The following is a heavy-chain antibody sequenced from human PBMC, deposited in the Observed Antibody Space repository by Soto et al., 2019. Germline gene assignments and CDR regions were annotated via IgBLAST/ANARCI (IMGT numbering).Heavy chain of an antibody. CDR3: TTDDPINKY. J-gene: IGHJ4*02. Sequence: GGSLRLSCAASRFTFSNAWMSWVRQAPGKGLEWVGRIKNKVDGVTTDYAAPVKGRFTISRDDSKNTLYLQMNSLRSEDTAVYYCTTDDPINKYWGQGTLVTVSS. CDR2: IKNKVDGVTT. CDR1: RFTFSNAW. V-gene: IGHV3-15*01.